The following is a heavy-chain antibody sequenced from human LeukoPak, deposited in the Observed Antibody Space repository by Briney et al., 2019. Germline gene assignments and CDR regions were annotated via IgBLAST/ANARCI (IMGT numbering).Heavy chain of an antibody. Sequence: GGSLRLSCAASGFTFSSYSMNWVRQAPGKGLEWVSSISSSSSYIYYADSVKGRFTISRDNAKNSLYLQMNSLRAEDTAVYYCARGRITTVTFDYWGQGTLVTVSS. CDR2: ISSSSSYI. D-gene: IGHD4-17*01. V-gene: IGHV3-21*01. J-gene: IGHJ4*02. CDR1: GFTFSSYS. CDR3: ARGRITTVTFDY.